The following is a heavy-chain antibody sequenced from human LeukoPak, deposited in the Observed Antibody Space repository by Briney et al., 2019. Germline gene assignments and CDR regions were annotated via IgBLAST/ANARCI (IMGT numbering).Heavy chain of an antibody. CDR1: GGTFSSYA. J-gene: IGHJ4*02. CDR2: IIPILGIA. Sequence: ASVKVSCKASGGTFSSYAISWVRQAPGQGLERMGRIIPILGIANYAQKFQGRVTITADKSTSTAYMELSSLRSEDTAVYYCAWTVAAAGSFDYWGQGTLVTVSS. V-gene: IGHV1-69*04. D-gene: IGHD6-13*01. CDR3: AWTVAAAGSFDY.